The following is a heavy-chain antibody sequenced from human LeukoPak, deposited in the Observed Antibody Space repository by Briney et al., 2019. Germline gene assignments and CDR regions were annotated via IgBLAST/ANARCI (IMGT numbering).Heavy chain of an antibody. CDR1: GFSFSGYG. J-gene: IGHJ5*02. CDR2: ISYDGSGK. D-gene: IGHD3-16*01. V-gene: IGHV3-30*03. CDR3: ARHYGP. Sequence: GGSLRLSCAASGFSFSGYGMHWVRQAPGKGLEWVAVISYDGSGKKYGDSVKGRFTISRDNSKNTLYLQMNSLRAEDTAVYYCARHYGPWGQGTLVTVSS.